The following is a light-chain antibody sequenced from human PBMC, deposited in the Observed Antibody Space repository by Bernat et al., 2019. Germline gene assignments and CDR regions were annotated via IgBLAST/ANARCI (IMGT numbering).Light chain of an antibody. J-gene: IGKJ5*01. Sequence: DIQLTQSPSFLSAYVGDRVTITCRASQVIDTYLAWYHQKPGKAPHLLIYGASTLQSGVPSRISGSGSGTEFTLTISSLQPEDSATYYCQQLDNFPLTFGQGTRLEIK. V-gene: IGKV1-9*01. CDR3: QQLDNFPLT. CDR1: QVIDTY. CDR2: GAS.